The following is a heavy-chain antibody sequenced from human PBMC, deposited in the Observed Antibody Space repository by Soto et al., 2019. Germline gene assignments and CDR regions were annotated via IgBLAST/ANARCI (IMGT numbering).Heavy chain of an antibody. D-gene: IGHD2-21*02. CDR3: ARHGTALTAVNWFVS. CDR1: GGSITSGSFY. J-gene: IGHJ5*01. V-gene: IGHV4-39*01. Sequence: PSETLSLTCTVSGGSITSGSFYWGWVRHSPGKGLEWIGSIYYSGSVYYNPSLESPVTISADVSRDQFSLKLTSVTAADTAVYYCARHGTALTAVNWFVSWGHGTLVT. CDR2: IYYSGSV.